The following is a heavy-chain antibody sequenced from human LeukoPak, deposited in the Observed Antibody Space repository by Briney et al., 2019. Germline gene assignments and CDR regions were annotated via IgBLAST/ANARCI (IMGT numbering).Heavy chain of an antibody. V-gene: IGHV3-21*01. Sequence: GGSLRLSCAASGFTFSSYAMSWVRQAPGKGLEWVSSISSSSYIYYADSVKGRFTISRDNAKNSLYLQMNSLRAEDTAVYYCARVSFVGFGWFGESRDYWGQGTLVTVSS. J-gene: IGHJ4*02. CDR2: ISSSSYI. CDR3: ARVSFVGFGWFGESRDY. CDR1: GFTFSSYA. D-gene: IGHD3-10*01.